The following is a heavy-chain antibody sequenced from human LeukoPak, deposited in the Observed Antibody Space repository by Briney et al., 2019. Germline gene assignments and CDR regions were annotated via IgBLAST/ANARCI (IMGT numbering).Heavy chain of an antibody. V-gene: IGHV3-48*01. CDR2: ISSSSSTI. CDR1: GFTFSSYS. CDR3: ASRIMITFGGVKDPFDY. J-gene: IGHJ4*02. D-gene: IGHD3-16*01. Sequence: GGSLRLSCAASGFTFSSYSMNWVRQAPGKGLEWVSYISSSSSTIYYADSVKGRFTISRDNAKNSLYLQMNSLRAEDTAVYYCASRIMITFGGVKDPFDYWGQGTLVTVSS.